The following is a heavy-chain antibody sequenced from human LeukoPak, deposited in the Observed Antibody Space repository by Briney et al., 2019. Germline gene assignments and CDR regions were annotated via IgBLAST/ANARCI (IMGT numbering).Heavy chain of an antibody. CDR2: IYHSGST. D-gene: IGHD6-19*01. CDR3: AKAQWLGRYYFDY. CDR1: GGSISSSNW. J-gene: IGHJ4*02. Sequence: SETLSLTCAVSGGSISSSNWWSWVRQPPGKGLEWIGEIYHSGSTNYNPSLKSRVTISVDKSKNQFSLKLSSVTAADTAVYYCAKAQWLGRYYFDYWGQGTLVTVSS. V-gene: IGHV4-4*02.